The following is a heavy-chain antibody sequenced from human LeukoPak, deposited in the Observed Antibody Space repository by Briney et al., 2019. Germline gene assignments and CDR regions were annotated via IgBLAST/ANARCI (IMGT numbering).Heavy chain of an antibody. V-gene: IGHV4-61*02. CDR1: GGSISSGSYH. J-gene: IGHJ3*02. CDR3: ARDSAAAEAFDI. D-gene: IGHD6-13*01. CDR2: IYTSGST. Sequence: PSQTLSLTCTVSGGSISSGSYHWSWIRQPAGKGLEWIGRIYTSGSTNYNPSLKSRVTMSVDTSKNQFSLKLSSVTAADTAVYYCARDSAAAEAFDIWGQGTMVTVSS.